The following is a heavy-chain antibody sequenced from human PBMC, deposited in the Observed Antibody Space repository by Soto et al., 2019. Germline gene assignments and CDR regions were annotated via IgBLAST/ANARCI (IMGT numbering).Heavy chain of an antibody. CDR1: GYDFTRHG. CDR2: INSGNGNT. CDR3: ARDKPDYYDSSGNSHVGDFFDI. V-gene: IGHV1-3*01. D-gene: IGHD3-22*01. J-gene: IGHJ3*02. Sequence: GASVKVSCKASGYDFTRHGIQWVRQAPGQRLEWMGWINSGNGNTKYSQKFHGRVTFTRDTSANAVYMELSSLTSEDTAVYYCARDKPDYYDSSGNSHVGDFFDIWGQVTMVTVS.